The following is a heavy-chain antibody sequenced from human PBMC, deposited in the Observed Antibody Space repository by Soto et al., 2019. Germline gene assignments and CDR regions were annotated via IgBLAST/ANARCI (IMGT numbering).Heavy chain of an antibody. CDR1: GFTFSSYS. D-gene: IGHD6-25*01. V-gene: IGHV3-21*01. CDR2: ISSSSSYI. CDR3: ARMGSQRYFFYGMDV. J-gene: IGHJ6*02. Sequence: EVQLVESGGGLVKPGGSLRLSCAASGFTFSSYSMNWVRQAPGKGLEWVSSISSSSSYIYYADSLKGRFPSSRDNAKNSLKLQMNSLRAADTAVYYCARMGSQRYFFYGMDVWGQGTTVTVSS.